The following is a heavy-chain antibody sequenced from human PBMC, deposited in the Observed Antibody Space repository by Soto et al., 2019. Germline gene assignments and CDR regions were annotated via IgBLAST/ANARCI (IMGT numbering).Heavy chain of an antibody. D-gene: IGHD6-19*01. CDR2: IYYSGST. V-gene: IGHV4-59*01. CDR3: ARDVSEDSSGWYRYFDY. CDR1: GGSISSYY. J-gene: IGHJ4*02. Sequence: SETLSLTCTVSGGSISSYYWSWIRQPPGKGLEWIGYIYYSGSTNYNPSLKSRVTISVDTSKNQFSLKLSSVTAADTAVYYCARDVSEDSSGWYRYFDYWGQGTLVTVSS.